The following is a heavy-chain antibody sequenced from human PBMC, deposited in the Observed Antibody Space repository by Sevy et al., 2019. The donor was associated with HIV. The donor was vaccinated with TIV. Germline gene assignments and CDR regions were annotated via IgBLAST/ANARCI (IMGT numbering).Heavy chain of an antibody. CDR1: GFTFRNYG. V-gene: IGHV3-33*01. D-gene: IGHD2-2*02. CDR2: IWYDGSNK. J-gene: IGHJ6*02. CDR3: ARGLVVPGTIDCGMDV. Sequence: GGSLRLSCAASGFTFRNYGMHWVRQAPGKGLEWVAVIWYDGSNKYYADSVKGRFTISRDNSKNTLYLQMNSLRAEDTAVYYCARGLVVPGTIDCGMDVWGQRTTVTVSS.